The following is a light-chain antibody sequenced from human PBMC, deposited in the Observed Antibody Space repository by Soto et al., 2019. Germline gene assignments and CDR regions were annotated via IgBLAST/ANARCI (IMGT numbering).Light chain of an antibody. CDR1: SSDVGGYKY. V-gene: IGLV2-14*01. CDR3: SSYTNSSLVV. CDR2: EVS. Sequence: QSALTQPASVSGSPGQSITISCTGTSSDVGGYKYVSWYQQHPGKAPKLMIYEVSNRPSGVSNLFSGSKSGNTASLTTSGLQAEDEADYYCSSYTNSSLVVFGGGTKLTVL. J-gene: IGLJ2*01.